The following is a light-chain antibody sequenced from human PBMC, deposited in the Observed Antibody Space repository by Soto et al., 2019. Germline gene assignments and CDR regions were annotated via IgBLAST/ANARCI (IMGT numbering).Light chain of an antibody. CDR1: SSNIGAGYD. CDR2: GNS. J-gene: IGLJ1*01. V-gene: IGLV1-40*01. Sequence: QPVLTQPPSVSGAPGQRVTISCTGSSSNIGAGYDVHWYQQLPGTAPKLLIYGNSNRPSGVPDRFSGSKSGTSASLAITGLRGEDGANYYRQSYDSSLGGYVFGTGTKLPVL. CDR3: QSYDSSLGGYV.